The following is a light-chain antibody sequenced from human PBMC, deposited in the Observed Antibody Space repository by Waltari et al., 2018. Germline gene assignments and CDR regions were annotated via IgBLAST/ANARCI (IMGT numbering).Light chain of an antibody. CDR1: QGISSY. V-gene: IGKV1-8*01. Sequence: AIRMTQSPSSLSASTEASSPTPCRASQGISSYLAWYQQKPGKAPKLLIYAASTLQSGVPSRFSGSGSGTDFTLTISCLQSEDFATYYCQQYYSYPLTFGGGTKVEIK. CDR2: AAS. J-gene: IGKJ4*01. CDR3: QQYYSYPLT.